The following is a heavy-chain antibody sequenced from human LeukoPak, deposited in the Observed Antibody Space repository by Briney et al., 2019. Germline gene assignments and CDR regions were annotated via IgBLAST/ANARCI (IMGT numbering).Heavy chain of an antibody. V-gene: IGHV3-53*01. J-gene: IGHJ1*01. CDR3: AGRTVTPYYHDSSGFHLQY. Sequence: PGGSLRPSCAASGFTVSSNYMSWVRQAPGKGLQWVSVIYSGGNTYHADSVKGRFTISRDNSKNTLYPQMNSLRAEDTAVYYCAGRTVTPYYHDSSGFHLQYWGQGTLVTVSS. CDR1: GFTVSSNY. CDR2: IYSGGNT. D-gene: IGHD3-22*01.